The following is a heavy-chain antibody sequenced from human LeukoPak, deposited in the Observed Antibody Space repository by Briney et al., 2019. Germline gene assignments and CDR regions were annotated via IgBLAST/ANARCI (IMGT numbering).Heavy chain of an antibody. CDR3: AKFISNGFDI. CDR1: GFTFSSYA. V-gene: IGHV3-23*01. J-gene: IGHJ3*02. D-gene: IGHD3-10*01. Sequence: GGSLRLSCAASGFTFSSYAMSWVREAPGKGLEWVSSISGSGGNTYYADSVKGRFTISRDNSKNTLYLQMNSLRAEDTAVYYCAKFISNGFDIWGQGTMVTVSS. CDR2: ISGSGGNT.